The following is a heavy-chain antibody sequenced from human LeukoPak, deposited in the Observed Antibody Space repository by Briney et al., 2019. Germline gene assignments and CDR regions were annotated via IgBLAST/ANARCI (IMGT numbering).Heavy chain of an antibody. Sequence: GGSLRLSCAASGFTFSTYGMSWVRQAPGKGLVWVSAISGSGGSTYYADSVKGRFTISRDNSKNTLYLQMNSLRAEDAAVYYCAKAPLGRCSGAICYYFDYWGQGTLVTVSS. V-gene: IGHV3-23*01. D-gene: IGHD2-15*01. CDR2: ISGSGGST. CDR3: AKAPLGRCSGAICYYFDY. CDR1: GFTFSTYG. J-gene: IGHJ4*02.